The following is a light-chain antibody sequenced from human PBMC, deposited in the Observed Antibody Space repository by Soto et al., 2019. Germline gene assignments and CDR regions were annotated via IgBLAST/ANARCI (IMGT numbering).Light chain of an antibody. CDR3: QQYIDWPPGT. J-gene: IGKJ1*01. CDR2: DTS. CDR1: QSVSSS. Sequence: EIVVTQSPATLSVSPGERVTLSCRASQSVSSSLAWYQQRPGQAPRLLIYDTSTRAAGISARFSGSGSGTEFTLTISILQSEDFAVYYCQQYIDWPPGTFGQGTVVDIK. V-gene: IGKV3-15*01.